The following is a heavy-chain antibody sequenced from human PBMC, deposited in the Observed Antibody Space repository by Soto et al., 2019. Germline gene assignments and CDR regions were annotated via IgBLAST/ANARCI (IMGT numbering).Heavy chain of an antibody. D-gene: IGHD2-2*01. CDR3: AKDRNIVVVPAAPFDY. V-gene: IGHV3-23*01. CDR2: TSGSGGST. CDR1: GFTFSSYA. J-gene: IGHJ4*02. Sequence: EVQLLESGGGLVQPGGSLRLSCAASGFTFSSYAMSWVRQAPGKGLEWVSATSGSGGSTYYADSVKGRFTISRDNSKNTLYLQMKRLRAEDTAVYYCAKDRNIVVVPAAPFDYWGQGTLVTVSS.